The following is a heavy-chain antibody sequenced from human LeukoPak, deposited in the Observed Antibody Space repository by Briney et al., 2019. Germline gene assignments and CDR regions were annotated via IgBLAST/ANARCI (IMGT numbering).Heavy chain of an antibody. CDR2: IIPIFGTA. Sequence: GASVKVSCKASGGTFSSYAISWVRQAPGQGPEWMGGIIPIFGTANYAQKFQGRVTITADKSTSTAYMELSSLRSEDTAVYYCAGGDTYYYDSSGYYSSMDVWGKGTTVTVSS. V-gene: IGHV1-69*06. J-gene: IGHJ6*03. D-gene: IGHD3-22*01. CDR3: AGGDTYYYDSSGYYSSMDV. CDR1: GGTFSSYA.